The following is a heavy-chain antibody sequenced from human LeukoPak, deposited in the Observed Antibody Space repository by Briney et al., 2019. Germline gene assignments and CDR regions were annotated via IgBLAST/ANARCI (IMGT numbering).Heavy chain of an antibody. Sequence: ASVKVSCKASGYTFTSYYMHWVRQAPGQGLEWMGIINPSGGSTSYAQKFQGTVTMTRDTSTSTVYMELSSLRSEDTAVYYCAREAGTGYCTSISCYSLGFDPWGQGTLVTVSS. D-gene: IGHD2-2*03. V-gene: IGHV1-46*01. CDR2: INPSGGST. CDR1: GYTFTSYY. J-gene: IGHJ5*02. CDR3: AREAGTGYCTSISCYSLGFDP.